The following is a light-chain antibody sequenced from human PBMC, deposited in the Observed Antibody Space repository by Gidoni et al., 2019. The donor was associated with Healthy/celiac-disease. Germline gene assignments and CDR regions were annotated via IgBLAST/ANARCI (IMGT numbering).Light chain of an antibody. Sequence: QSVLTQPPSVSGAPRQRVTISCTGSSSNIGAGYDVHWYQQLPGTAPKLLSYGNSNRPSGVPDRFSGSKSGTSASLAITGLQAEDEADYYCQSYDSSLSAYVVFGGGTKLTVL. CDR2: GNS. J-gene: IGLJ2*01. V-gene: IGLV1-40*01. CDR1: SSNIGAGYD. CDR3: QSYDSSLSAYVV.